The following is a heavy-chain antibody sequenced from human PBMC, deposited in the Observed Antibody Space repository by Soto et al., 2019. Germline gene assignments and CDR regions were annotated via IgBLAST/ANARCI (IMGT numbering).Heavy chain of an antibody. Sequence: EVQLVESGGGLVEPGGSLRLSCTGSGFTFSGAWMTWVRQAPGKGLEWVGRILSKSNGGAVEYAAPVRGRFTISRDDSTNTLFLQMSSLRSEDAAVYYCTALTFWGGDCRGSFWGHGTLVTVSS. J-gene: IGHJ4*01. D-gene: IGHD2-21*02. V-gene: IGHV3-15*01. CDR3: TALTFWGGDCRGSF. CDR2: ILSKSNGGAV. CDR1: GFTFSGAW.